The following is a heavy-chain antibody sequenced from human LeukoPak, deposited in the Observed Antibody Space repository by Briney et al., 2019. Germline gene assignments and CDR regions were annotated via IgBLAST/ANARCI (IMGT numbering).Heavy chain of an antibody. CDR3: ARAGYSYGFFDY. V-gene: IGHV4-38-2*01. CDR1: GCSISSGYY. D-gene: IGHD5-18*01. J-gene: IGHJ4*02. Sequence: PSETLSLTCAVSGCSISSGYYWGWIRQPPGKGLEWIGSIYHSGSTYYNPSLKSRVTISVDTSKNQFSLKLSSVTAADTAVYYCARAGYSYGFFDYWGQGTLVTVSS. CDR2: IYHSGST.